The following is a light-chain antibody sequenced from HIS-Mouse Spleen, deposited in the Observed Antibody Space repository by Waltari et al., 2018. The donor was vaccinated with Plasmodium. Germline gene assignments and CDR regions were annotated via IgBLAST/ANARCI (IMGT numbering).Light chain of an antibody. Sequence: IQMTQSPSTLSASVGDRVTITCRASQSISSWLAWYQQKPGTAPKLLIYKASSLESGVPSRFSGSGSGTEFTLTISSLQPDDFATYYCQQYNSYSWTFGQGTKVEIK. CDR3: QQYNSYSWT. CDR2: KAS. J-gene: IGKJ1*01. V-gene: IGKV1-5*03. CDR1: QSISSW.